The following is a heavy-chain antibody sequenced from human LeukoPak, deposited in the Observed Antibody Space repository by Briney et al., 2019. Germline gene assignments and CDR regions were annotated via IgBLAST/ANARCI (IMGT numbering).Heavy chain of an antibody. CDR3: AKVSSSSGYFIH. CDR2: ISVSGGST. D-gene: IGHD3-22*01. Sequence: GGSLRLSCAASGFTFSSYAIHWVRQAPGKGLEWVSGISVSGGSTYYVDSVKGRFTISGDNSKNTLYLQMNSLRVGDTAVYYCAKVSSSSGYFIHWGQGTLVTVSS. V-gene: IGHV3-23*01. CDR1: GFTFSSYA. J-gene: IGHJ4*02.